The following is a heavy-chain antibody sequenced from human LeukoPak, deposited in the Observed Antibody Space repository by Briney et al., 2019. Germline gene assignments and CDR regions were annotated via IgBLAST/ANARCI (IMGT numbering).Heavy chain of an antibody. D-gene: IGHD3-22*01. CDR3: ATTRKYYYDSSGPDAFDI. Sequence: ASVKVSCKASGYTFTGYYIHWVRQAPGQGLEWMGWINPNSGDTNHAQNFQGGVTMTRDTSISTAYMELSRLRSDDTAVYYCATTRKYYYDSSGPDAFDIWGQGTMVTVSS. V-gene: IGHV1-2*02. CDR1: GYTFTGYY. J-gene: IGHJ3*02. CDR2: INPNSGDT.